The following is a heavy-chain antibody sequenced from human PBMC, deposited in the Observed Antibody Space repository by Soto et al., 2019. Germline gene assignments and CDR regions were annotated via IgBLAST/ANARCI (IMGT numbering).Heavy chain of an antibody. V-gene: IGHV4-59*12. D-gene: IGHD4-4*01. J-gene: IGHJ5*01. CDR3: ARVPYSNSNWFDS. CDR2: IYYSGST. CDR1: GGSISGYY. Sequence: PSETLSLTCTVSGGSISGYYWSWFRQHPGKGLEWIGYIYYSGSTYYNPSLKSRVTISVDTSKNQFSLKLSSVTAADTAVCYCARVPYSNSNWFDSWGQGTLVTVSS.